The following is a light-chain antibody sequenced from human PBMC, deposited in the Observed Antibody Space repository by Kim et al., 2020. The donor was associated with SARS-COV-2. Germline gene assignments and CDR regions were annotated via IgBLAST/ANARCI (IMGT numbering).Light chain of an antibody. J-gene: IGKJ1*01. CDR1: RSISTY. CDR3: QQTDSAPWT. CDR2: AAS. V-gene: IGKV1-39*01. Sequence: ASVGDRITITCRASRSISTYLNWYQQKPGKAPKFLIYAASSLQSGVPSRFSGTGSGTDFTLTISSVQPEDFATYYCQQTDSAPWTFGQGTKVDIK.